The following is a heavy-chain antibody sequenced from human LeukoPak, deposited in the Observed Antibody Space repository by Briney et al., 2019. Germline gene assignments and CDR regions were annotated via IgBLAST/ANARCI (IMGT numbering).Heavy chain of an antibody. Sequence: GRSLRLSCAPSGVAFSSYSMNWVRQAPGKGLVWVSRINSDGINTSYADSVKGQLTSSRDNAKNTLNVQMNSLRVEDTAVYYCGRDLGQYYDTSDNWFDPWGQGTLVTVSS. D-gene: IGHD3-22*01. CDR2: INSDGINT. CDR1: GVAFSSYS. V-gene: IGHV3-74*01. CDR3: GRDLGQYYDTSDNWFDP. J-gene: IGHJ5*02.